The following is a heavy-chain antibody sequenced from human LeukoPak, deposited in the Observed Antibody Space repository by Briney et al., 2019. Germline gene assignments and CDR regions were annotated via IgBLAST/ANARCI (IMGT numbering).Heavy chain of an antibody. Sequence: SETLSLTCTVSGGSISSYYWSWIRQPPGKGLEWIGYIYYSGSTNYNPSLKSRVTISVDTSKNQFSLKLTSVTAADTAVYYCAREARGGYYVIDYWGQGTLVTVSS. D-gene: IGHD3-22*01. V-gene: IGHV4-59*01. J-gene: IGHJ4*02. CDR2: IYYSGST. CDR3: AREARGGYYVIDY. CDR1: GGSISSYY.